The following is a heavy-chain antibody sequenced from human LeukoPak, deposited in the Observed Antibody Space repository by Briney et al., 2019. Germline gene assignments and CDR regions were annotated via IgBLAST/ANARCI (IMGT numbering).Heavy chain of an antibody. CDR1: GFTFSSYA. J-gene: IGHJ4*02. CDR3: ASTPGRRFFDY. Sequence: GGSLRLSCAASGFTFSSYAVNWVRQAPGKGLEWVSAISGTGASTYYADSVKGRFTISRDNSKNTVFLQMNSLRAEDTAVYYCASTPGRRFFDYWGQGTLVTVSS. D-gene: IGHD2/OR15-2a*01. CDR2: ISGTGAST. V-gene: IGHV3-23*01.